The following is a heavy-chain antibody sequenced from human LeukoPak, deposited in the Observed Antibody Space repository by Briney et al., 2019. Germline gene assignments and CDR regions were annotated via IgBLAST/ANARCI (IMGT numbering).Heavy chain of an antibody. J-gene: IGHJ5*02. CDR1: GYSISSSY. CDR3: ARRVTEGIPVNEGNWFDP. V-gene: IGHV4-59*08. CDR2: IYKDGST. Sequence: SETLSLTCTVSGYSISSSYWSRIRQSPGKGLEWIGRIYKDGSTIYNPSLKSRVTISIDTSRNQFSLKLTSVTAADTPVYYCARRVTEGIPVNEGNWFDPWGQGTLVTVSS. D-gene: IGHD2-2*01.